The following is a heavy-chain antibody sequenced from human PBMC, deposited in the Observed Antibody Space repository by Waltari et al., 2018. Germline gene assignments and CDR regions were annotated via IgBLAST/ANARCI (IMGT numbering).Heavy chain of an antibody. CDR2: IYYSGTT. V-gene: IGHV4-39*01. CDR3: VRHARTTSGGKHFDH. J-gene: IGHJ4*02. CDR1: GDSISSNNYY. D-gene: IGHD2-15*01. Sequence: QLQLQESGPLLVKPSETLSLTCAVSGDSISSNNYYWGWVRQPPGRGLEWIGNIYYSGTTYYNPSLKSRVTISVDTSKNQFSLKLSSVTAADTAVYFCVRHARTTSGGKHFDHWGQGMLVTVSP.